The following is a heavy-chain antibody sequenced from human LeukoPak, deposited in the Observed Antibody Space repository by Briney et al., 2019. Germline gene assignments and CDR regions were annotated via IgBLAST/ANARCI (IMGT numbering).Heavy chain of an antibody. CDR3: ARGRATVVTRGRADAFDI. Sequence: GGSLRLSCAASGFTFSSYAMHWVRQAPGKGLEYVSAISSNGGSTYYANSVKGRFTISRDNSKNTLYLQMGSLRAEDMAVYYCARGRATVVTRGRADAFDIWGQGTMVTVSS. V-gene: IGHV3-64*01. CDR2: ISSNGGST. D-gene: IGHD4-23*01. CDR1: GFTFSSYA. J-gene: IGHJ3*02.